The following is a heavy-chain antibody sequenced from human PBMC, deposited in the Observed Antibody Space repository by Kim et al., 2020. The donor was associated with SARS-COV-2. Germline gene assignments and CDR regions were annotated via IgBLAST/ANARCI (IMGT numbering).Heavy chain of an antibody. J-gene: IGHJ4*02. CDR3: AKETNYYGSGSYYNALDY. V-gene: IGHV3-23*01. D-gene: IGHD3-10*01. Sequence: GGSLRLSCAASGFTFSSYAMSWVRQAPGKGLEWVSAISGSGGSTYYADSVKGRFTISRDNSKNTLYLQMNSLRAEDTAVYYCAKETNYYGSGSYYNALDYWGQGTLVTVSS. CDR1: GFTFSSYA. CDR2: ISGSGGST.